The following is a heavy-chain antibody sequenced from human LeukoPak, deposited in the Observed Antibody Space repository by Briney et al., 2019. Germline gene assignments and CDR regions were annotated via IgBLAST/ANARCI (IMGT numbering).Heavy chain of an antibody. CDR2: INPNSGGT. Sequence: ASVKVSCKASGYTFTGYYMHWVRQAPGQGLEWMGWINPNSGGTNYAQKFQGRVTMTRGTSISTAYMELSRLRSDDTAVYYCARDRRYSGYDLSTNDYYYGMDVWGQGTTVTVSS. J-gene: IGHJ6*02. CDR1: GYTFTGYY. D-gene: IGHD5-12*01. V-gene: IGHV1-2*02. CDR3: ARDRRYSGYDLSTNDYYYGMDV.